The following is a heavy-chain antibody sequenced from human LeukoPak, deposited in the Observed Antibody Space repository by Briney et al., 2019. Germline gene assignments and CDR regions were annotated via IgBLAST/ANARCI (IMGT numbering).Heavy chain of an antibody. CDR3: ARFWDYYDSSGYYNWFDP. J-gene: IGHJ5*02. V-gene: IGHV1-69*13. Sequence: SVKVSCKASGGTFSSYATSWVRQAPGQGLEWMGGIIPIFGTANYAQKFQGRVTITADESTSTAYMELSSLRSEDTAVYYCARFWDYYDSSGYYNWFDPWGQGTLVTVSS. D-gene: IGHD3-22*01. CDR2: IIPIFGTA. CDR1: GGTFSSYA.